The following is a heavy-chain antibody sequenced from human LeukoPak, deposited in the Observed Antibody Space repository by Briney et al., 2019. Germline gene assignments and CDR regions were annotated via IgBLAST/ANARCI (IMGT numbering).Heavy chain of an antibody. CDR2: IRYDERSK. Sequence: QPGGSLRLSCAASGFTLSSYAMSWVRQAPGKGLEWVAFIRYDERSKNYVDSVKGRFTISRDNSRNTLYLQMNSLGAEDTAVYYCAKEASRGLYYFDYWGQGTLVTVSS. CDR1: GFTLSSYA. V-gene: IGHV3-30*02. CDR3: AKEASRGLYYFDY. D-gene: IGHD2/OR15-2a*01. J-gene: IGHJ4*02.